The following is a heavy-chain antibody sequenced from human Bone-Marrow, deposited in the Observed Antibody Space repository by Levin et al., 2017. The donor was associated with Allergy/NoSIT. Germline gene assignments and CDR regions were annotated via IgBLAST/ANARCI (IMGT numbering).Heavy chain of an antibody. J-gene: IGHJ3*01. CDR3: ASHLLTGTTADGFGV. Sequence: GESLKISCGASGFTFRDYYMSWIRQAPGKGLEWISYISVSSSTIYYADSVEGRFTVSRDDARDSLFLQLNSLRAEDTAMYYCASHLLTGTTADGFGVWGQGTMVTVSA. D-gene: IGHD1-20*01. CDR2: ISVSSSTI. V-gene: IGHV3-11*01. CDR1: GFTFRDYY.